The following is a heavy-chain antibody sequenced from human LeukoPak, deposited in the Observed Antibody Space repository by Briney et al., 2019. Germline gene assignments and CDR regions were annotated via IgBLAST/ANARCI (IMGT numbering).Heavy chain of an antibody. J-gene: IGHJ3*02. CDR1: GFTFSSYW. V-gene: IGHV3-7*01. CDR2: IKPDGSEK. D-gene: IGHD3-3*01. Sequence: GGSLRLSCAASGFTFSSYWMTWVRQAPGKGLEWVANIKPDGSEKYYVDSVKGRFTISRDNAKNLLYVQMNSLRAEDTAVYYCAKDRGGRITIFGVVPDDAFDIWGQGTMVTVSS. CDR3: AKDRGGRITIFGVVPDDAFDI.